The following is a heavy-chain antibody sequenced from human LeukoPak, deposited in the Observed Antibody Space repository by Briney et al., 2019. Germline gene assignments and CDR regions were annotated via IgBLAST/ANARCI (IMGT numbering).Heavy chain of an antibody. Sequence: PSETLSLTCAVCGGSFSGYYLSWIRQPPGKGLEWIGEINHSGSTNYNPSLKSRVTISVDTSKNQFSLKLSSVAAADTAVYYCARVRYWGQGTLVTVSS. J-gene: IGHJ4*02. CDR1: GGSFSGYY. V-gene: IGHV4-34*01. CDR3: ARVRY. CDR2: INHSGST.